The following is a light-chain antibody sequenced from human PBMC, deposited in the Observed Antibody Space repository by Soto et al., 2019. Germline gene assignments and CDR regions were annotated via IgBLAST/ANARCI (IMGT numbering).Light chain of an antibody. Sequence: EIVMTQSPATLSVSPGERATLSCRASQSVSSNLAWYQQKPGQAPRLLIYGASTRATGIPARFSGSGSGTEFTLTISSLQSEDFAVYYCQTPNNWLRLAFGGGTQVDI. J-gene: IGKJ4*01. V-gene: IGKV3-15*01. CDR1: QSVSSN. CDR2: GAS. CDR3: QTPNNWLRLA.